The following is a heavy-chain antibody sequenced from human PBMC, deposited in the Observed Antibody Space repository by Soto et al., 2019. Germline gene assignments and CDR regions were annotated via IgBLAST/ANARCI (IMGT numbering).Heavy chain of an antibody. CDR2: IDPSDSQT. CDR1: GYSFAGYW. J-gene: IGHJ4*02. Sequence: GKSLKISCKGSGYSFAGYWITWVRQKPGKGLEWMGRIDPSDSQTYYSPSFRGHVTISATKSITTVFLQWSSLRASDTAMYYCARQIYDSDTGPNFQYYFDSWGQGTPVTVSS. D-gene: IGHD3-22*01. CDR3: ARQIYDSDTGPNFQYYFDS. V-gene: IGHV5-10-1*01.